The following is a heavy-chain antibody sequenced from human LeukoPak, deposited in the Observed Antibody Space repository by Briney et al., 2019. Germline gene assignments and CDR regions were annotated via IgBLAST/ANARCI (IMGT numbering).Heavy chain of an antibody. D-gene: IGHD7-27*01. Sequence: SETLSLTCTVSGDSISSGNCYWTWIRPPAGKGLDCTGRIPTTANTNNNPSLKRQVPITMDTSKNQFPLTLNSVTAAATAVYNSARDRAGESVDIWGQGTMVTVSS. J-gene: IGHJ3*02. CDR3: ARDRAGESVDI. CDR1: GDSISSGNCY. V-gene: IGHV4-61*02. CDR2: IPTTANT.